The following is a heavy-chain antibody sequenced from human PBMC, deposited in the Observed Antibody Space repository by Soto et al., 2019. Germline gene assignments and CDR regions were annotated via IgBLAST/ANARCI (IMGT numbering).Heavy chain of an antibody. CDR1: GYTFTSNG. CDR3: ARDGYGDYGY. V-gene: IGHV1-18*01. Sequence: QVQLVQSGAEVKKPGTSVKVSCKASGYTFTSNGISWVRQAPGQGLEWMGWISTYNGNTNYAQKLQGRVTMTRDTSTSIAYRELRELRSDDTAVYDCARDGYGDYGYWGQGSLVTVSS. CDR2: ISTYNGNT. J-gene: IGHJ4*02. D-gene: IGHD4-17*01.